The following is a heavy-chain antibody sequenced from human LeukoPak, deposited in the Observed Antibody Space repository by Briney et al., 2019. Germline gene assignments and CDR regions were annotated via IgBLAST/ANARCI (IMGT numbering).Heavy chain of an antibody. CDR1: GFTFSSYA. J-gene: IGHJ4*02. CDR3: AKGMVRGVISPSDY. Sequence: GGSLRLSCAASGFTFSSYAMSWVRQAPGKGLEWVSAISGSGGSTYYADSVKGRFTISRDNSKNTLYLQMNSLRAEDTAVYYCAKGMVRGVISPSDYWGLGTLVTVSS. CDR2: ISGSGGST. V-gene: IGHV3-23*01. D-gene: IGHD3-10*01.